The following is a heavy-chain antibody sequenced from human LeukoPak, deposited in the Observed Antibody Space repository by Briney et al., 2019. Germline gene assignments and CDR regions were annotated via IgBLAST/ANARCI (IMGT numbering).Heavy chain of an antibody. CDR2: IHRDGRT. Sequence: SETLSLTCAVSGVSISSSEWWIWVRQPPGQGLEWIGEIHRDGRTRYNPSLKSRVTTSIDYSKNQFSLKVSSVTAADTALYYCGKTDIYFNPIDYWGPGSLVTVSS. V-gene: IGHV4-4*02. D-gene: IGHD3-9*01. CDR1: GVSISSSEW. CDR3: GKTDIYFNPIDY. J-gene: IGHJ4*02.